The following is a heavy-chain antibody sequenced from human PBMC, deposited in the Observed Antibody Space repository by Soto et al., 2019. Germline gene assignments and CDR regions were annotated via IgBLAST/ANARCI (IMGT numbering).Heavy chain of an antibody. J-gene: IGHJ4*02. CDR2: VYYTGSA. V-gene: IGHV4-59*01. CDR1: GGSISTYY. Sequence: SETLSLTCTVSGGSISTYYWSWIRQPPGKGLEWIGYVYYTGSANYNPSLESRVTISVDTSRNHFSLKLSSVTAADTAVYYCARGPPFHSGQGNLVSVS. CDR3: ARGPPFH.